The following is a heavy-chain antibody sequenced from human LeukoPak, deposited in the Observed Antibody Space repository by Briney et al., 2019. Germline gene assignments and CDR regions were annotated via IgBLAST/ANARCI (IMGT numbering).Heavy chain of an antibody. CDR1: GFTFSSYA. CDR2: ISGSGGST. V-gene: IGHV3-23*01. Sequence: GGSLRLSCAASGFTFSSYAMSWVRQAPGKGLEWVSGISGSGGSTYYADSVKGRFTISRDNSKNTLYLQMNSLRAEDTAVYYCAKDALLDGYNSYFDYWGQGTLVTVSS. CDR3: AKDALLDGYNSYFDY. J-gene: IGHJ4*02. D-gene: IGHD5-24*01.